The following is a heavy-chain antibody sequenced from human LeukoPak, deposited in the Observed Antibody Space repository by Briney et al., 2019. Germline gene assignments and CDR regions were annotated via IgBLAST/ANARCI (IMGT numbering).Heavy chain of an antibody. V-gene: IGHV3-43*01. Sequence: GGSLRLSCVVSGFTFNDYSMHWVRQAPGKGLEWVSLINWDGGSTYYAGSVKGRFTISRDNSKNSLYLQMNSLRTEDTALYYCATGLPYCGGECFGHWGQGTLVTVSS. D-gene: IGHD2-21*01. CDR1: GFTFNDYS. CDR3: ATGLPYCGGECFGH. J-gene: IGHJ4*02. CDR2: INWDGGST.